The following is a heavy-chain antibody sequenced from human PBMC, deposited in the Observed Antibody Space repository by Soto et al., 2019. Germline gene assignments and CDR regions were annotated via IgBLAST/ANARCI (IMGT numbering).Heavy chain of an antibody. D-gene: IGHD5-12*01. CDR1: GDSIRSYY. CDR3: ARAYGGFDNGLDV. CDR2: IYHSGST. V-gene: IGHV4-59*01. Sequence: SETLSLTCTVSGDSIRSYYWTWIRQPPGKGLELIGYIYHSGSTRYNPSLKSRVTISVDMSKNQFSLKLSPVIAADTAVYYCARAYGGFDNGLDVWGQGTAVTVSS. J-gene: IGHJ6*02.